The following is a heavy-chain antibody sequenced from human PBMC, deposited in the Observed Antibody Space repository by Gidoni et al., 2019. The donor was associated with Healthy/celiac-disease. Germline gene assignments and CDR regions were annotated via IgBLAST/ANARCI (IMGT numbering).Heavy chain of an antibody. Sequence: EVQLLESGGGLVQPGGSLRLSCAASGFTFSSHARGWVRQAPGKGLEWVSAISGSGGSTYYAVSVKGRFTISRDNSKNTLYLQMNSLRAEDTAVYYCAKRESITIFGVVIMPFDYWGQGTLVTVSS. V-gene: IGHV3-23*01. J-gene: IGHJ4*02. CDR3: AKRESITIFGVVIMPFDY. D-gene: IGHD3-3*01. CDR1: GFTFSSHA. CDR2: ISGSGGST.